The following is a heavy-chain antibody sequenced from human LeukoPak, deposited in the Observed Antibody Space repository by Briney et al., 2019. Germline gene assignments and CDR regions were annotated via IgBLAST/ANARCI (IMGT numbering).Heavy chain of an antibody. D-gene: IGHD1-7*01. Sequence: ASVKVSCKASGYTFTSYDINWVRQATGQGLEWMGWMNPNSGNTGYAQKFQGRVTMTRNTSISTAYMELSSLRSEDTAVYYCATMTGTTPYYYYYMDVWGKGTTVTVSS. CDR1: GYTFTSYD. J-gene: IGHJ6*03. CDR3: ATMTGTTPYYYYYMDV. V-gene: IGHV1-8*01. CDR2: MNPNSGNT.